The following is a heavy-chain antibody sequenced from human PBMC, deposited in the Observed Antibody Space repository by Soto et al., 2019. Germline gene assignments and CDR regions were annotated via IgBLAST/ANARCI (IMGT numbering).Heavy chain of an antibody. CDR2: IYYSGST. D-gene: IGHD3-10*01. CDR1: GGSVSSGSYY. V-gene: IGHV4-61*01. Sequence: KPSETLSLTCTVSGGSVSSGSYYWSWIRQPPGKGLEWIGYIYYSGSTNYNPSLKSRVTISVDTSKNQFSLKLSSVTAADTAVYYCARGGGYYFDYWGQGTLVTVSS. J-gene: IGHJ4*02. CDR3: ARGGGYYFDY.